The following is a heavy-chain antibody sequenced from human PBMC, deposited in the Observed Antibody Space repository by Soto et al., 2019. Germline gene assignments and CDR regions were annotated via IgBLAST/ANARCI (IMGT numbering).Heavy chain of an antibody. CDR1: GGTFSSYA. D-gene: IGHD3-3*01. CDR3: ARDYDFWSGYYNHWFDP. CDR2: IIPIFGTA. J-gene: IGHJ5*02. V-gene: IGHV1-69*01. Sequence: QVQLVQSGAEVKKPGSSVKVSCKASGGTFSSYAISWVRQAPGQGLGWMGGIIPIFGTANYAQKFQGRVTITADESTSTAYMELSSLRSEDTAVYYCARDYDFWSGYYNHWFDPWGQGTLVTVSS.